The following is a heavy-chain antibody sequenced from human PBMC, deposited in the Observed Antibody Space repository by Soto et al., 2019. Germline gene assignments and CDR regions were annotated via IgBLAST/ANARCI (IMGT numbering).Heavy chain of an antibody. V-gene: IGHV1-3*01. Sequence: QVQLVQSGAEVKKPGASVKVSCKASGYTFTSYAMHWARQAPGQRLEWMGWINAGNGNTKYSQKFQGRVTITRDTSASTAYMELSSLRSEDAAVYYCASSGEQWRHDYWGQGTLVTVSS. J-gene: IGHJ4*02. CDR1: GYTFTSYA. D-gene: IGHD6-19*01. CDR3: ASSGEQWRHDY. CDR2: INAGNGNT.